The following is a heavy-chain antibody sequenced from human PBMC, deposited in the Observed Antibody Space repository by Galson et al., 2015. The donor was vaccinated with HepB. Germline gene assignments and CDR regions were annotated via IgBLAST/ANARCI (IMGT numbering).Heavy chain of an antibody. CDR3: ARLFSGYSSSPGY. D-gene: IGHD6-13*01. CDR2: ISSNGGST. V-gene: IGHV3-64*01. J-gene: IGHJ4*02. Sequence: SLRLSCAASGFTFNSYAMHWVRQAPGKGLEYVSAISSNGGSTYYANSVKGRFTISRDNSKNTLYLQMGSLRAEDTAIYYCARLFSGYSSSPGYWGQGTLVTVSS. CDR1: GFTFNSYA.